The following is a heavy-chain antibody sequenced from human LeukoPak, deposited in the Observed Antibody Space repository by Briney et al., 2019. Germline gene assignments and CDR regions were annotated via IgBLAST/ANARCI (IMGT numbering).Heavy chain of an antibody. CDR3: ARGGWSLGYCSSSSCLDWFDP. J-gene: IGHJ5*02. V-gene: IGHV1-2*02. CDR1: RYTFTDYY. CDR2: INPNSGGT. Sequence: ASVKVSCKASRYTFTDYYMHWVRQAPGQGLEWLGWINPNSGGTNYAQKFQGRVTMTRDTSISTAYMELSRLRSDDTAVYYCARGGWSLGYCSSSSCLDWFDPWGQGTLVTVSS. D-gene: IGHD2-2*01.